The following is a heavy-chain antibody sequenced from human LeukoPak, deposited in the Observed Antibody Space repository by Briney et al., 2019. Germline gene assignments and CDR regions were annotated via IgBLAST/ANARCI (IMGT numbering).Heavy chain of an antibody. CDR1: GFTFSSYS. V-gene: IGHV3-48*01. Sequence: GESLRLSCAASGFTFSSYSMNWVRQAPGKGLEWVSYISSSSSTIYYADSVKGRFTISRDNAKNSLYLQMNSLRAEDTAVYYCARDRGTDYDILTGYGVPQSYGMDVWGQGTTVTVSS. CDR2: ISSSSSTI. CDR3: ARDRGTDYDILTGYGVPQSYGMDV. J-gene: IGHJ6*02. D-gene: IGHD3-9*01.